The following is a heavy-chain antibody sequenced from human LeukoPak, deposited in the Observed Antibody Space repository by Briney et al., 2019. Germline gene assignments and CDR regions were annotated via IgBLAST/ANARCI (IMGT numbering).Heavy chain of an antibody. V-gene: IGHV3-21*01. J-gene: IGHJ4*02. Sequence: PGGSLRLSCAASGFTFSSYAMHWVRQAPGKGLEWVSSISTSSSYIYYTDSLKGRFTISRDNAKNSLYLRMNSLRAEDTAFYYCARELRTFRESNIPRRTFDYWGQGTLVTVSS. CDR3: ARELRTFRESNIPRRTFDY. D-gene: IGHD2-21*01. CDR2: ISTSSSYI. CDR1: GFTFSSYA.